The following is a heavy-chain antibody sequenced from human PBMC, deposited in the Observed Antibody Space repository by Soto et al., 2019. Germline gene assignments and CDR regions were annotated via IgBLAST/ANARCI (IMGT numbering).Heavy chain of an antibody. V-gene: IGHV4-31*03. J-gene: IGHJ5*02. CDR3: ARAREYYDTEFDP. Sequence: QVQLQESGPGLVKPSQTLSLTCTVSGDSISNGRYYWSWIRQHPGKALEWIGYVSYSGRPYYNPSLKSRLTLSPDTSQNQFSLKLSFVTAADTAIYYCARAREYYDTEFDPWGQGALVSVSS. CDR1: GDSISNGRYY. CDR2: VSYSGRP. D-gene: IGHD3-22*01.